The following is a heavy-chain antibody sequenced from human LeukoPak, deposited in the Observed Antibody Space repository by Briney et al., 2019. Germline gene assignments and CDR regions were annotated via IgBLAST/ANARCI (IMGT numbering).Heavy chain of an antibody. CDR3: ARGLGSGYYYGNWFDP. CDR2: TYYRSKWYN. J-gene: IGHJ5*02. V-gene: IGHV6-1*01. CDR1: GDSVSSNSPA. Sequence: SQTLSLTCAISGDSVSSNSPAWHWIRQSPSRGLEWLGRTYYRSKWYNDYALSVKSRITINPDTSKNQFSLQLNSVTPEDTAAYYCARGLGSGYYYGNWFDPWGQGTLVTVSS. D-gene: IGHD3-22*01.